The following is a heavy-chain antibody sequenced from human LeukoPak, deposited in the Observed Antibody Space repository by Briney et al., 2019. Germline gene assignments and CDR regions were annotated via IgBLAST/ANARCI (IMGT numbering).Heavy chain of an antibody. V-gene: IGHV3-53*01. CDR2: IYSGGRT. D-gene: IGHD5-18*01. Sequence: GGSLRLSCAASGFTVSSNYMSWVRQAPGKGLEWVAVIYSGGRTYYADSVKGRFTISRDNSKNTLYLQMNSLRAEDTAVYYCPRDRYGQVPYWFDPWGQGTLVTVSS. J-gene: IGHJ5*02. CDR1: GFTVSSNY. CDR3: PRDRYGQVPYWFDP.